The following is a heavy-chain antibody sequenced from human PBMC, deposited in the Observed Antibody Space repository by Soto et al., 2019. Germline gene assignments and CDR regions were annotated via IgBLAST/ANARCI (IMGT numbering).Heavy chain of an antibody. D-gene: IGHD2-15*01. J-gene: IGHJ3*02. CDR3: ARVGGVVVVVAGGDAFDI. CDR2: IKQDGSEK. Sequence: PGGSLRLSCAASGFTFSSYWMSWVRQAPGKGLEWVANIKQDGSEKYYVDSVKGRFTISRDNAKNSLYLQMNSLRAEDTAVYYCARVGGVVVVVAGGDAFDIWGQGTIVTVSS. CDR1: GFTFSSYW. V-gene: IGHV3-7*01.